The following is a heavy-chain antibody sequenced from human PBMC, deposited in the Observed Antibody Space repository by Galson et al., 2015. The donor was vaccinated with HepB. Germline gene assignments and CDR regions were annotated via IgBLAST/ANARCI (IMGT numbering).Heavy chain of an antibody. V-gene: IGHV3-23*01. CDR3: AKESGGGDAFDI. CDR1: GFTLSSHA. CDR2: ISGSGGST. D-gene: IGHD3-3*01. J-gene: IGHJ3*02. Sequence: SLRLSCAPSGFTLSSHAMSRVRQAPGKGLEWVSAISGSGGSTYYADSVKARFTISRDNSKNTLYLQMNSLRAEDTAVYYCAKESGGGDAFDIWGQGTMVTVSS.